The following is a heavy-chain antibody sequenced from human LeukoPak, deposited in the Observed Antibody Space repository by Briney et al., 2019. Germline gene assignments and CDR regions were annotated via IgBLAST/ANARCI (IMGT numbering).Heavy chain of an antibody. CDR3: GVITGTRGTMIIDY. D-gene: IGHD1-7*01. V-gene: IGHV4-59*06. J-gene: IGHJ4*02. CDR2: IYYSGST. Sequence: PSETLSLTCTVSGGSISSYYWSWIRQHPGKGLEWIGYIYYSGSTYYNPSLKSRVTISVDTSKNQFSLKLSSVTAADTAVYYCGVITGTRGTMIIDYWGQGTLVTVSS. CDR1: GGSISSYY.